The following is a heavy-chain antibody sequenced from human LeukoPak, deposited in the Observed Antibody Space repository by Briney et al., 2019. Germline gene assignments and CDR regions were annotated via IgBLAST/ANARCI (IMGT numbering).Heavy chain of an antibody. Sequence: GGSLRLSCAASGFTFSSYAMHWVRQAPGKGLEWVGRIKSKTDGGTTDYAAPVKGRFTISRDDSKNTLYLQMNSLKTEDTAVYYCTSLPDNWNRFGAFDIWGQGTMVTVSS. CDR3: TSLPDNWNRFGAFDI. D-gene: IGHD1/OR15-1a*01. V-gene: IGHV3-15*01. J-gene: IGHJ3*02. CDR1: GFTFSSYA. CDR2: IKSKTDGGTT.